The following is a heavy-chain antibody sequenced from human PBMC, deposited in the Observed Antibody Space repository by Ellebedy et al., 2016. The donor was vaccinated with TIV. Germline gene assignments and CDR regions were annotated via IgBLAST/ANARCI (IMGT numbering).Heavy chain of an antibody. CDR2: IYQDVSEP. D-gene: IGHD4-17*01. Sequence: GESLKISCEASGFNFRSYWMSWVRQAPGKGLEWVANIYQDVSEPYYVDSVNGRFTISRDNARNSVYLQMNSLRAEDTAVYYCARRRSYGDYSVRVNSWFDLWGQGTLVTVSS. J-gene: IGHJ5*02. CDR3: ARRRSYGDYSVRVNSWFDL. V-gene: IGHV3-7*01. CDR1: GFNFRSYW.